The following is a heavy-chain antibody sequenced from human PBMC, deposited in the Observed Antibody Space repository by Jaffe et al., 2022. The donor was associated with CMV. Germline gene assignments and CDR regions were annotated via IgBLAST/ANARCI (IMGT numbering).Heavy chain of an antibody. Sequence: QVQLQESGPGLVKPSETLSLTCTVSGGSISSYYWSWIRQPAGKGLEWIGRIYTSGSTNYNPSLKSRVTMSVDTSKNQFSLKLSSVTAADTAVYYCARIMTTVTTLHYYYYGMDVWGQGTTVTVSS. CDR1: GGSISSYY. J-gene: IGHJ6*02. V-gene: IGHV4-4*07. CDR3: ARIMTTVTTLHYYYYGMDV. D-gene: IGHD4-17*01. CDR2: IYTSGST.